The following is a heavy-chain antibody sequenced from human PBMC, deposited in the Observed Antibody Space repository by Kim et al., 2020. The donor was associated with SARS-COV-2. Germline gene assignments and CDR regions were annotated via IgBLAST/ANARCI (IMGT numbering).Heavy chain of an antibody. Sequence: SQTLSLTCAISGDSVSSNSAAWNSIRQSPSRGLEWLGRTYYRSKWYNDYAVSVKSRITINPDTSKNQFSLQLNSVTPEDTAVYYCARDPGPTGPYSGYDYGRRWFDPWGQGTLVTVSS. J-gene: IGHJ5*02. V-gene: IGHV6-1*01. D-gene: IGHD5-12*01. CDR2: TYYRSKWYN. CDR3: ARDPGPTGPYSGYDYGRRWFDP. CDR1: GDSVSSNSAA.